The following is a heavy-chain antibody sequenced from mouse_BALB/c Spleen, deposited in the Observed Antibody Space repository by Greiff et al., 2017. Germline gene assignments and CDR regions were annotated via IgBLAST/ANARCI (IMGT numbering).Heavy chain of an antibody. Sequence: VQLQQPGAELVKPGASVKLSCKASGYTFTSYWMHWVKQRPGQGLEWIGEINPSNGRTNYNEKFKSKATLTVDKSSSTAYMQLSSLTSEDSAVFYGERHYGTDPAWFAYWGQGTLVTVSA. CDR3: ERHYGTDPAWFAY. CDR1: GYTFTSYW. V-gene: IGHV1S81*02. J-gene: IGHJ3*01. CDR2: INPSNGRT. D-gene: IGHD2-1*01.